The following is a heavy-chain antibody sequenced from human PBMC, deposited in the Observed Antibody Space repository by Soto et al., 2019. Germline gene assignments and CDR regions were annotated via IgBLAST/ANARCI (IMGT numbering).Heavy chain of an antibody. Sequence: GGSLRLSCAASGFTFSSYWMHWVRQAPGKGLVWVSRINSDGSSTSYADSVKGRFTISRDNAKNTLYLQMNSLRAEDTAVYYCARVWATPGAAKSKRHYYYYMDVWGKGTTVTVSS. CDR1: GFTFSSYW. J-gene: IGHJ6*03. V-gene: IGHV3-74*01. CDR2: INSDGSST. CDR3: ARVWATPGAAKSKRHYYYYMDV. D-gene: IGHD2-15*01.